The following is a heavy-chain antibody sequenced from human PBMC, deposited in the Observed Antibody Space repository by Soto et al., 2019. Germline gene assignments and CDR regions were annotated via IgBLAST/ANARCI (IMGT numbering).Heavy chain of an antibody. Sequence: QVQLQQWGAGLLKPSETLSLTCAVYGGSFSGYYWSWIRQPPGKGLEWIGEINHSGSTNYNPSLKSRVTISVDTSKNQFSLKLSSVTAADTAVYYCARYRRGPPTLFDYWGQGTLVTVSS. D-gene: IGHD3-10*01. J-gene: IGHJ4*02. CDR1: GGSFSGYY. CDR2: INHSGST. V-gene: IGHV4-34*01. CDR3: ARYRRGPPTLFDY.